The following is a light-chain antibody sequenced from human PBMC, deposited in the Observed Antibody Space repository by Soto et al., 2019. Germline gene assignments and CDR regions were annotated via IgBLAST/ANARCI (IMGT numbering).Light chain of an antibody. CDR2: AAS. CDR1: QRIARN. CDR3: QQSNNWPFT. Sequence: EVVMTQSPATLSVSPGERATLSCRASQRIARNLAWYQQKPGQAPRLLIYAASTRATGIPARFSGSGSETEFTLIISSLQSEDFAVYYCQQSNNWPFTVGPGTKVDI. V-gene: IGKV3-15*01. J-gene: IGKJ3*01.